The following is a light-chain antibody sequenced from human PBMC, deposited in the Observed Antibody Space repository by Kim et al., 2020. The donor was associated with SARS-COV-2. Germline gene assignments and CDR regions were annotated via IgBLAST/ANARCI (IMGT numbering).Light chain of an antibody. CDR3: QSWDSSTVVV. J-gene: IGLJ2*01. CDR1: KLGDKY. CDR2: QDT. Sequence: SPGQTASITCSGDKLGDKYACWYQQKPGQSPVLVLYQDTKRPSGIPERFSGSNSGNTATLTISGTQAMDEADYYCQSWDSSTVVVFGGGTQLTVL. V-gene: IGLV3-1*01.